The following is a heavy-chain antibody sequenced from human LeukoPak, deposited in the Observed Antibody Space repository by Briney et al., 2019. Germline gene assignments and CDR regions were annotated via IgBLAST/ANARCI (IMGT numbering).Heavy chain of an antibody. V-gene: IGHV4-59*04. Sequence: SETLSLTCTVSGGSISSYYWSWIRQPPGKGLEWIGYIYYSGSTYYNPSLKSRVTISVDTSKNQFSLKLSSVTAADTAVYYCARQGDSGLDYWGQGTLVTVSS. CDR1: GGSISSYY. J-gene: IGHJ4*02. D-gene: IGHD2-21*02. CDR3: ARQGDSGLDY. CDR2: IYYSGST.